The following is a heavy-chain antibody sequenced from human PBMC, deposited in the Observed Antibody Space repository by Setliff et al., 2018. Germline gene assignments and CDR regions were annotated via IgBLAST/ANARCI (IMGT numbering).Heavy chain of an antibody. Sequence: ASVKVSCKASGYPLTAYYIHWVRQAPGQGLEWMGWISPHTGVTNYAQKFQGRVAMTRDTFINTAYMELSSLRYDDTAVYYCARVPQEALYYYDRGHYIDYWGQGTLVTVSS. CDR3: ARVPQEALYYYDRGHYIDY. CDR2: ISPHTGVT. CDR1: GYPLTAYY. D-gene: IGHD3-22*01. J-gene: IGHJ4*02. V-gene: IGHV1-2*02.